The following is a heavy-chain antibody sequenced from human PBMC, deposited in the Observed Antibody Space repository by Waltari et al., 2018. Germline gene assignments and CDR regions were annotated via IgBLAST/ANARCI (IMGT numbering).Heavy chain of an antibody. CDR3: ARGVASMIRGVVDWFDP. D-gene: IGHD3-10*01. Sequence: EVQLVESGGGLVQPGGSLRLSCAASGFSFSSYWLSWVRQAPGKGLEWVANINQDGSEKHYVDSVKGRFTVSRDNAKSSLYLQMNSLRADDTAVYYCARGVASMIRGVVDWFDPWGQGTLVTVSS. CDR2: INQDGSEK. CDR1: GFSFSSYW. J-gene: IGHJ5*02. V-gene: IGHV3-7*01.